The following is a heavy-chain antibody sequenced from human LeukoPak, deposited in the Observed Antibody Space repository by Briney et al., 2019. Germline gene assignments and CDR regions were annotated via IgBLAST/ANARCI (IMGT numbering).Heavy chain of an antibody. D-gene: IGHD6-13*01. Sequence: SETLSLTCTVSGGSITNYYWSWIRQPPGKGLEWNGYIYYTGSTNYNPSLRSRVTISVDTSKNQLSLKLTSVTPADTAVYYCARKAAAGIPPLYNWFDPWGQGTLVTVSA. J-gene: IGHJ5*02. V-gene: IGHV4-59*01. CDR1: GGSITNYY. CDR3: ARKAAAGIPPLYNWFDP. CDR2: IYYTGST.